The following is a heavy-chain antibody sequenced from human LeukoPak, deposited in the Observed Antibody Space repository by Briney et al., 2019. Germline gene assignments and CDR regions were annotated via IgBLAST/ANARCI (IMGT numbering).Heavy chain of an antibody. CDR3: ARERRDGYKVYFDY. D-gene: IGHD5-24*01. V-gene: IGHV4-38-2*02. CDR1: GYSISSGYY. CDR2: IYHSGST. J-gene: IGHJ4*02. Sequence: SETLSLTCTVSGYSISSGYYWGWIRQPPGKGLEWIGSIYHSGSTYYNPSLKSRVTISVDTSKNQFSLRLSSVTAADTAVYYCARERRDGYKVYFDYWGQGTLVTVSS.